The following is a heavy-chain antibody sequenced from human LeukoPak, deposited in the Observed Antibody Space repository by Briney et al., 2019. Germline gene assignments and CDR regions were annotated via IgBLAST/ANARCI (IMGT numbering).Heavy chain of an antibody. CDR1: GFTFSNYA. D-gene: IGHD1-14*01. V-gene: IGHV3-23*01. CDR2: ISGSGHNT. Sequence: GGSLRLSCAASGFTFSNYAMSWVRQAPGKGLEWVSAISGSGHNTYHADSVKGRFTISRDNSKNTLYLQMNSLKTEDTAVYYCTTNDAFDIWGQGTMVTVSS. CDR3: TTNDAFDI. J-gene: IGHJ3*02.